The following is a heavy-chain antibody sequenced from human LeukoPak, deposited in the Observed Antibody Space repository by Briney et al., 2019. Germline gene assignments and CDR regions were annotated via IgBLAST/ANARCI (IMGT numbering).Heavy chain of an antibody. CDR2: IYYSGST. Sequence: TASETLSLTCIVSGGSVSSGGHYWGWIRQPPGKGLEWIGSIYYSGSTYYNPSLNNRVTIFIDMSKNQFSLRLNSVTATDTAVYYCARLVCGGGSCPAEFDYWGQGTLVTVSS. CDR1: GGSVSSGGHY. V-gene: IGHV4-39*01. J-gene: IGHJ4*02. D-gene: IGHD2-15*01. CDR3: ARLVCGGGSCPAEFDY.